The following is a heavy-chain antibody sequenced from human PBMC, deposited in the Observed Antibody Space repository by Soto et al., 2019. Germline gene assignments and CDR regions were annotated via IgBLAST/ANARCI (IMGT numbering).Heavy chain of an antibody. CDR3: AKAFGLGPFYPFSH. CDR2: TSYDGTQI. D-gene: IGHD3-16*01. Sequence: GWCLGLGCASSVVTFGTYAMHWVRQAPGKGLQWVAVTSYDGTQIYYADSVKGRFTISRDNSKNTLYLQMNTLRVEDTAVYFCAKAFGLGPFYPFSHWGQGTLVTVSS. CDR1: VVTFGTYA. J-gene: IGHJ4*02. V-gene: IGHV3-30*18.